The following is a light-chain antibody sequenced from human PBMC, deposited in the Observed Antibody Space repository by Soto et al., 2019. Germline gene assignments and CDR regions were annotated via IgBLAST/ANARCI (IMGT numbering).Light chain of an antibody. V-gene: IGLV2-14*03. CDR1: SSDVGGSNF. CDR3: SSYTSSSTLYV. Sequence: QSALTQPASVSASPGQSITISCTGTSSDVGGSNFVSWYQQHPGKPPKLIIYDVATRPSGVSNRFSGSKSGSTASLIISRLQTEDEADYYCSSYTSSSTLYVFGTGTKLTVL. CDR2: DVA. J-gene: IGLJ1*01.